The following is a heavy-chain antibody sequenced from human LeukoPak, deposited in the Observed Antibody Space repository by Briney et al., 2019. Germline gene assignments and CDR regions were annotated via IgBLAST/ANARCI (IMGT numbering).Heavy chain of an antibody. V-gene: IGHV3-7*01. Sequence: HPGGSLRLSCAASGFIFSDYWMSWVRQAPGKGLEWVANIKQDGSAKHYVDSVKGRFTISRDNAKNSLYLQMNSLRAEDTAMYYCARDRTLQSFLPWGQGTLVTVSS. CDR3: ARDRTLQSFLP. J-gene: IGHJ5*02. CDR1: GFIFSDYW. D-gene: IGHD4-11*01. CDR2: IKQDGSAK.